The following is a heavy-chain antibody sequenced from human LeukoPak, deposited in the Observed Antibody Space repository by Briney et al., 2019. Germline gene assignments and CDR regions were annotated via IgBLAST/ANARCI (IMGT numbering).Heavy chain of an antibody. J-gene: IGHJ4*02. V-gene: IGHV4-4*07. CDR3: ARDGSYYDFWSGLGHYFDY. D-gene: IGHD3-3*01. Sequence: SETLSLTCTVSGGSISSYYWSWIRQPAGKGLEWIGRIYTSGSTNYNPSLKSRVTMSVDTSKNQFSLKLSSVTAADTAVYYCARDGSYYDFWSGLGHYFDYWGQGTLVTVSS. CDR1: GGSISSYY. CDR2: IYTSGST.